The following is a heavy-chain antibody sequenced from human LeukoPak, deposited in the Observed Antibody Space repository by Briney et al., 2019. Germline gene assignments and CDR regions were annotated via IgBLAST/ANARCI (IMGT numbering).Heavy chain of an antibody. V-gene: IGHV4-31*03. CDR3: ARNLGGDTYSYMDV. CDR2: IYYPGTT. D-gene: IGHD2-21*01. J-gene: IGHJ6*03. CDR1: GGSISSGDYY. Sequence: KASETLSLTCTVSGGSISSGDYYWSWLRPHPGKGLEWIGFIYYPGTTYYNPSFKSRIAISVDTSKNHFSLNLTSVTAADTALYYCARNLGGDTYSYMDVWGKGTKVTVSS.